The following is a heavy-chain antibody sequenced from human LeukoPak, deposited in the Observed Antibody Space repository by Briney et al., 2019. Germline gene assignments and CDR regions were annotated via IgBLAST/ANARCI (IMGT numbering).Heavy chain of an antibody. D-gene: IGHD2-2*01. J-gene: IGHJ6*02. V-gene: IGHV3-7*01. CDR2: IKQDGSEK. CDR1: GFTFSSYC. CDR3: ARESDCSSTSCYDGDPYYYYGMDV. Sequence: PGGCLRLSCAASGFTFSSYCMSCVRQAPGKGLEWGANIKQDGSEKYYMDSVKGRFPISRDNAKNSLYLQMNRLRAEDTAVYYCARESDCSSTSCYDGDPYYYYGMDVWGQGTTVTVSS.